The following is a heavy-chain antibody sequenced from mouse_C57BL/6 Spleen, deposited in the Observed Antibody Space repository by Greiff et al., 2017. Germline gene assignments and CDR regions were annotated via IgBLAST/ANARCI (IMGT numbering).Heavy chain of an antibody. CDR3: TRQVYSKFAY. CDR2: IDPETGGT. Sequence: VQLQQSGAELVRPGASVTLSCKASGYTFTDYEMHWVKQTPVHGLEWIGAIDPETGGTAYNQKFKGKAILTADKSSSTAYMGLRSLTSEDSAVYYCTRQVYSKFAYWGQGTLVTVSA. CDR1: GYTFTDYE. J-gene: IGHJ3*01. D-gene: IGHD2-5*01. V-gene: IGHV1-15*01.